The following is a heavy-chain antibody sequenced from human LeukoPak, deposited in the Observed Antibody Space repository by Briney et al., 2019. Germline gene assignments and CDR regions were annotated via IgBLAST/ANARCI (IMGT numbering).Heavy chain of an antibody. J-gene: IGHJ6*02. CDR2: IIPIFGTA. D-gene: IGHD3-22*01. CDR1: GGTFSRYA. Sequence: SVTVSCKPSGGTFSRYAISWVRQAPGQGLEWMEGIIPIFGTANYAQKFQGRVTITADESKSTAYMELSSLRSEDTAVYYCARAPKPKVEETRKVQDSSGYYYLRYYYYGMDVWGQGTTVTVSS. CDR3: ARAPKPKVEETRKVQDSSGYYYLRYYYYGMDV. V-gene: IGHV1-69*13.